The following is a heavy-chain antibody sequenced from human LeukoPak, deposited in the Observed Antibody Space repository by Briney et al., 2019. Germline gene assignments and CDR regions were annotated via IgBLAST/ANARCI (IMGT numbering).Heavy chain of an antibody. V-gene: IGHV3-30*02. J-gene: IGHJ4*02. Sequence: GGSLRLSCAASGFTSNNYEMHWVRQAPGKGLEWVAFIRYDEDDKYYADSVKGRFTISRDFSKNTLYLQMNSLRAEDTAVYYCAKEGDIVVVPAAITDYYFDYWGQGTLVTVSS. CDR2: IRYDEDDK. D-gene: IGHD2-2*01. CDR3: AKEGDIVVVPAAITDYYFDY. CDR1: GFTSNNYE.